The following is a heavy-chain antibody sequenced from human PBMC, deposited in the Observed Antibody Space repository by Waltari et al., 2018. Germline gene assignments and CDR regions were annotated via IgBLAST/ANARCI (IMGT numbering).Heavy chain of an antibody. J-gene: IGHJ4*02. CDR2: FDPEDGEK. CDR3: ATDRITRLVGGPEGFDY. D-gene: IGHD3-22*01. Sequence: QVQLVQSGAEVKKPGASVKVSCKVSGYTLTELSMHWVRQAPGKGLEWMGGFDPEDGEKTNARRFQGRVTMTEETSTDTAYMERRSLRSEETAVYYWATDRITRLVGGPEGFDYGGKGTRVTVPP. V-gene: IGHV1-24*01. CDR1: GYTLTELS.